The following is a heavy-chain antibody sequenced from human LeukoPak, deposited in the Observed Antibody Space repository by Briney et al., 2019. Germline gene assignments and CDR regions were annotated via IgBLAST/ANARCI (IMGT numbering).Heavy chain of an antibody. V-gene: IGHV3-48*04. D-gene: IGHD5-12*01. CDR2: MSSTSTTI. CDR3: ARGKYGGYFIDY. Sequence: GGSLRLSCAASGFIFGDYNMNWVRQVPGKGLEWISYMSSTSTTIFYADSVKGRFTISRDNAKNTVYLQMNSLRAEDTAVYYCARGKYGGYFIDYWGQGTLVTVSS. CDR1: GFIFGDYN. J-gene: IGHJ4*02.